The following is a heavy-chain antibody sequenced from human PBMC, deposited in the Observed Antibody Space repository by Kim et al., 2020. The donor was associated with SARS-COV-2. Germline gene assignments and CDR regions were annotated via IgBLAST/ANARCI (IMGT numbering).Heavy chain of an antibody. CDR3: AKGEGRSGWYSVAVWTFDY. CDR1: GFTFSSYA. Sequence: GGSLRLSCAASGFTFSSYAMSWVRQAPGKGLEWVSAISGSGGSTYYADSVKGRFTISRDNSKNTLYLQMNSLRAEDTAVYYCAKGEGRSGWYSVAVWTFDYWGQGTLVTVSS. D-gene: IGHD6-19*01. J-gene: IGHJ4*02. CDR2: ISGSGGST. V-gene: IGHV3-23*01.